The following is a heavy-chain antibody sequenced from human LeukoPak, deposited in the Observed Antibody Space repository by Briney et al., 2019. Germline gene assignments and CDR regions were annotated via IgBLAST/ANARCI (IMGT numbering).Heavy chain of an antibody. D-gene: IGHD6-13*01. CDR2: ISGSGGST. CDR3: AKVYIPGKYRSSQSFDY. CDR1: GFTFSSNA. V-gene: IGHV3-23*01. Sequence: GGSLRLSCAASGFTFSSNAMSWVPQAPGKGLEWGSAISGSGGSTYYADSVKGRFTISRDNSKNTLYLQMNSLRAEDTVVYYCAKVYIPGKYRSSQSFDYWPRGTRVSVS. J-gene: IGHJ4*02.